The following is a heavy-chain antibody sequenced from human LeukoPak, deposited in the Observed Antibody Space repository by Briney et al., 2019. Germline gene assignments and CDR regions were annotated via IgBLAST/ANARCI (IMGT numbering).Heavy chain of an antibody. J-gene: IGHJ4*02. CDR1: GFTFSSYS. D-gene: IGHD2-21*02. Sequence: GGSLRLSCAASGFTFSSYSMNWVRQAPGKWLEWVSAISGSGGSTYYADSVKGRFTISRDNSKNTLYLQMNSLRAQDSAVYYCSKAVVVTAIHFDYWGQGTLVTVSS. V-gene: IGHV3-23*01. CDR2: ISGSGGST. CDR3: SKAVVVTAIHFDY.